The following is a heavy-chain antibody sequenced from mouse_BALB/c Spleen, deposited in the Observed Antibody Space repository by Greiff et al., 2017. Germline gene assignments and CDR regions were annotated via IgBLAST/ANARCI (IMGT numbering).Heavy chain of an antibody. CDR1: GDSITSGY. J-gene: IGHJ3*01. D-gene: IGHD2-4*01. CDR3: ARYYDYDGWFAY. V-gene: IGHV3-8*02. CDR2: ISYSGST. Sequence: EVMLVESGPSLVKPSQTLSLTCSVTGDSITSGYWNWIRKFPGNKLEYMGYISYSGSTYYNPSLKSRISITRDTSKNQYYLQLNSVTTEDTATYYCARYYDYDGWFAYWGQGTLVTVSA.